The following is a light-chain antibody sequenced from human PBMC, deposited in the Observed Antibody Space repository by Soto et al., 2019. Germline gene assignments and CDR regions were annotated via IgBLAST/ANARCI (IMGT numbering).Light chain of an antibody. CDR1: QSISTY. CDR2: DAS. J-gene: IGKJ5*01. CDR3: RQSYRDPIT. V-gene: IGKV1-39*01. Sequence: DIPMTQSPSSLSATVGNRVTITCRASQSISTYLNWYQKKPGKAPNLLIYDASRLQSGVPSRFSGSGGGTDFTLSISSVQPEDFATYFCRQSYRDPITFGQGTRLEI.